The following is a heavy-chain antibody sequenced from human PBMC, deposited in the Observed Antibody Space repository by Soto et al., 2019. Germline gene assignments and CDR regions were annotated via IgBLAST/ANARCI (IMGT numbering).Heavy chain of an antibody. CDR2: ILSDGRT. Sequence: QLVESGGGLVQSGGSLRLSCVPSIFTVSTNYINWVRQAPGKGLEWLSVILSDGRTYYADSVEGRFTISRDDSKNTVYLQMNSLRVEDTAVYFCARDLYRQWLPRGNFDSWGQGTLVTVSS. CDR1: IFTVSTNY. CDR3: ARDLYRQWLPRGNFDS. V-gene: IGHV3-66*01. J-gene: IGHJ4*02. D-gene: IGHD6-19*01.